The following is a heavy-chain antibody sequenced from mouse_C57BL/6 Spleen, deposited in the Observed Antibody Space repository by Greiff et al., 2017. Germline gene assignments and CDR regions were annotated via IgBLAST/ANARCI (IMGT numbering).Heavy chain of an antibody. V-gene: IGHV1-15*01. Sequence: QVQLQQSGAELVRPGASVTLSCKASGYTFTDYEMHWVKQTPVHGLEWIGAIDPETGGTAYNQKFKGKAILTADKSSSTAYMELRSLTSEDSAVYYCTRGSYYSNSACCAYWGQGTLVTVSA. D-gene: IGHD2-5*01. CDR2: IDPETGGT. J-gene: IGHJ3*01. CDR1: GYTFTDYE. CDR3: TRGSYYSNSACCAY.